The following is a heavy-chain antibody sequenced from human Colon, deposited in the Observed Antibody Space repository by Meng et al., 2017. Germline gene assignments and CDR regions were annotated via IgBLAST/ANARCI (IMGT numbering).Heavy chain of an antibody. J-gene: IGHJ4*02. CDR2: INKDGSVK. CDR3: GSAYLG. V-gene: IGHV3-7*01. CDR1: GFIFSNEW. D-gene: IGHD3-16*01. Sequence: GESLKISCAASGFIFSNEWMDWVRQAPGKGLEWVANINKDGSVKNYVDSVKGRFTISRDNAKNLLYLQMDSQRAADSAVYYCGSAYLGWGQGTLVTVSS.